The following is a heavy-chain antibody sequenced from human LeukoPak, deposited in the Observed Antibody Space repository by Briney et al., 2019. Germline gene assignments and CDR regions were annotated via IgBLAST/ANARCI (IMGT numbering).Heavy chain of an antibody. V-gene: IGHV4-39*01. CDR2: IYSSGTT. Sequence: ETLSLTCTVSGDSISSSSHYWGWIRQPPGKGLEWIGNIYSSGTTFYNPSLKSRVTISVDTSKNQFSLNLSSVTAADTAVYYCAAVHYSYGMDVWGQGTTVTVSS. CDR3: AAVHYSYGMDV. J-gene: IGHJ6*02. CDR1: GDSISSSSHY.